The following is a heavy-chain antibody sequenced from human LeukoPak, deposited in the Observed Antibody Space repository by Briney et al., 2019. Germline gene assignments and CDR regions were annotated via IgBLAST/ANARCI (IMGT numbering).Heavy chain of an antibody. CDR1: GFTVSSNY. CDR3: AKEGGSTYLRAFDI. CDR2: ISGSGGST. Sequence: GGSLRLSCAASGFTVSSNYMSWVRQAPGKGLEWVSAISGSGGSTYYADSVKGRFTISRDNSKNTLYLQMNSLRAEDTAVYYCAKEGGSTYLRAFDIWGQGTMVTVSS. D-gene: IGHD5/OR15-5a*01. V-gene: IGHV3-23*01. J-gene: IGHJ3*02.